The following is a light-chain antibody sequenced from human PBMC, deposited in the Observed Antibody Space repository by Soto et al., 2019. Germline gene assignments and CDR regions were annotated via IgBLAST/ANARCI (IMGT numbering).Light chain of an antibody. V-gene: IGKV3-20*01. J-gene: IGKJ5*01. Sequence: VLTQSPGTLSLSPGGSATLSCRASQNINNNYLTWYQHKPGQAPRLLMYDASLRATGVPDRFSGSVSGTEFTLTITLLERDDPAVYYCQQHGISHITFGKGTRLEI. CDR1: QNINNNY. CDR2: DAS. CDR3: QQHGISHIT.